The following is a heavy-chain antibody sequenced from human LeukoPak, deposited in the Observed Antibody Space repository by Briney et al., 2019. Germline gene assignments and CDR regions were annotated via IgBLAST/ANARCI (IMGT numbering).Heavy chain of an antibody. Sequence: PAPPPRPSYPAPGPTDSSYTTSSPHHPPGKGLDWVSSITGSGGSTYYADSVKGRFTISRDNSKNTLYLQMNSLRAEDTAVYYCAGGGHWGQGTLATVSS. CDR1: GPTDSSYT. J-gene: IGHJ1*01. D-gene: IGHD2-15*01. CDR2: ITGSGGST. V-gene: IGHV3-23*01. CDR3: AGGGH.